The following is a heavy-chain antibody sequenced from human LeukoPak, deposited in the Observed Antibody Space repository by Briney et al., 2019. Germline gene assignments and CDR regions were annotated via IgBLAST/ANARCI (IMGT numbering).Heavy chain of an antibody. J-gene: IGHJ4*02. V-gene: IGHV1-2*02. CDR3: ARDIKVGYCSSTSCPPPGDY. Sequence: ASVKVSCKPSGYTFTSYDTNWVRQAPGQGLEWMGWINPNSGGTNYAQKFQGRVTMTRDTSISTAYMELSRLRSDDTAVYYCARDIKVGYCSSTSCPPPGDYWGQGTLVTVSS. CDR1: GYTFTSYD. CDR2: INPNSGGT. D-gene: IGHD2-2*01.